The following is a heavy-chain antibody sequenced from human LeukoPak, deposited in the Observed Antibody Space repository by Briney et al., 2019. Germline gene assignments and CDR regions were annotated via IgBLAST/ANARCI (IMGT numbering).Heavy chain of an antibody. D-gene: IGHD3-22*01. Sequence: PGGSLRLSCAASGFTFSRFAMSWVRQAPGKNLEWVSSISGSDGTTYYAESVEGRFTISSDNSKNILYLQMNSLRADDTAVYYCAKDANYFDSSGYLIPFDYWGQGTLVTVSS. CDR3: AKDANYFDSSGYLIPFDY. CDR1: GFTFSRFA. V-gene: IGHV3-23*01. J-gene: IGHJ4*02. CDR2: ISGSDGTT.